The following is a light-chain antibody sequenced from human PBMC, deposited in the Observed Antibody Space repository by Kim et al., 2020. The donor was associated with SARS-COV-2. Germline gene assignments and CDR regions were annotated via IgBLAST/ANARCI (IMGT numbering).Light chain of an antibody. CDR2: ANT. V-gene: IGLV1-40*01. CDR1: RSDIRAGYD. Sequence: RVPISRTGSRSDIRAGYDVHWSQHLPGTAPKRLIFANTHRPSGAPGRFSGPKSGTSGSLAITGLQAEDGAYYFCQSYDSSLSGPLFGGGNQLTVL. J-gene: IGLJ3*02. CDR3: QSYDSSLSGPL.